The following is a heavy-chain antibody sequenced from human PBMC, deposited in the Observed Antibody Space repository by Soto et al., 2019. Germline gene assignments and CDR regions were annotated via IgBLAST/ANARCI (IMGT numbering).Heavy chain of an antibody. D-gene: IGHD4-4*01. Sequence: EVQLVESGGGLVLPGGSLRLSCAASGFTFSGYWMHWVRQAPGEGLVWVSLINHDGGSKNYADSVKGRFTISRDNAKNTLFLQINGLRAEDTAVYYFARETYSFNDYWGRGTQVTVSS. V-gene: IGHV3-74*01. J-gene: IGHJ4*01. CDR2: INHDGGSK. CDR1: GFTFSGYW. CDR3: ARETYSFNDY.